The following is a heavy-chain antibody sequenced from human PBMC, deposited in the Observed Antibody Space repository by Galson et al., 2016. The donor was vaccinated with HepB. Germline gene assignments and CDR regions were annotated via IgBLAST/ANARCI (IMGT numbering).Heavy chain of an antibody. CDR2: IHSSGGST. V-gene: IGHV1-46*01. CDR1: GYTFANYY. Sequence: SVKVSCKASGYTFANYYMHWVRQAPGQGLEWMGIIHSSGGSTSYAQKFQGRFTMTRETSTSTVYMELSSLRSGDSAVYYCARDRRYCSGASCYYYFDYWGQGTLVTVSS. CDR3: ARDRRYCSGASCYYYFDY. D-gene: IGHD2-15*01. J-gene: IGHJ4*02.